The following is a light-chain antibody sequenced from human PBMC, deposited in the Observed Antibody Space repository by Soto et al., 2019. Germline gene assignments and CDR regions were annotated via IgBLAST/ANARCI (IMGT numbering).Light chain of an antibody. CDR2: VAS. CDR1: QSVSGN. J-gene: IGKJ4*01. CDR3: QQYNVWPLA. V-gene: IGKV3-15*01. Sequence: EIVMTQSPATLSVSPGERATLSCRASQSVSGNLAWYQQKPGQTAKLLIYVASTRATGIPARFSGSGSGTEFTLTISSLQSEDFAVYYCQQYNVWPLAFGGGTKVEFK.